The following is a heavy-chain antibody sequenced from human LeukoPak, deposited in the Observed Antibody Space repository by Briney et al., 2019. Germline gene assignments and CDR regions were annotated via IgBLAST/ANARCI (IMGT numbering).Heavy chain of an antibody. J-gene: IGHJ4*02. D-gene: IGHD5-12*01. CDR1: GGSISSSSYY. Sequence: PSETLSLTCTVSGGSISSSSYYWGWIRQPPGKGLEWIGSTYYSGSTYYNPSLKSRVTISVDTSKNQFSLKLTSVTAADTAVYYCARSGSGYLRYYFDYWGQGTLVTVSS. CDR2: TYYSGST. CDR3: ARSGSGYLRYYFDY. V-gene: IGHV4-39*07.